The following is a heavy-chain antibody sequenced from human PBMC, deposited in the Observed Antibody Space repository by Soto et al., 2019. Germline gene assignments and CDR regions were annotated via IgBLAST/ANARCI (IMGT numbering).Heavy chain of an antibody. CDR3: ARDYAPVAGTHYYGMDV. V-gene: IGHV1-46*01. Sequence: QAQLVQSGAEVKKPGASVKVSCKASGYTFTSYYMHWVRQAPGQGLEWMGIINPSGGSTSYAQKFQGRVTMTRDTSTSTVYMELSSLRSEDTAVYYCARDYAPVAGTHYYGMDVWGQGTTVTVSS. CDR1: GYTFTSYY. D-gene: IGHD6-19*01. CDR2: INPSGGST. J-gene: IGHJ6*02.